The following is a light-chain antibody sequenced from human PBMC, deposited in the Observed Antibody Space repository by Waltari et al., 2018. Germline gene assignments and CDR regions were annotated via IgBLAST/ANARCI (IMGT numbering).Light chain of an antibody. CDR3: QVWDSNSDQFV. CDR1: NIGSNS. CDR2: DDG. Sequence: SYVLTQSPSVSVAPGQTARITCGGSNIGSNSVHWYQQKPGQAPAGVVYDDGGRPSGIPERFSGSNSGSTATLTIGRVEAGDEADYYCQVWDSNSDQFVFGTGTKVTVL. J-gene: IGLJ1*01. V-gene: IGLV3-21*02.